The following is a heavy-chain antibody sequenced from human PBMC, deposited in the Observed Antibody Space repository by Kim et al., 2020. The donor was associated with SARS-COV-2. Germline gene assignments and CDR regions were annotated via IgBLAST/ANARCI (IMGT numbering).Heavy chain of an antibody. V-gene: IGHV1-2*02. CDR3: ARGANTLSAFDL. J-gene: IGHJ3*01. Sequence: TTYARRFQGRVPMTRDTSISTVYMELSRLKSDDTAVYYCARGANTLSAFDLWGQGTMVTVSS. CDR2: T.